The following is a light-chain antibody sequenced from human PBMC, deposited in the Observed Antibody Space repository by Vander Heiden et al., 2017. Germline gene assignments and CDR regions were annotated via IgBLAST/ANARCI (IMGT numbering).Light chain of an antibody. CDR2: DDN. V-gene: IGLV1-44*01. CDR3: AAWTDSLNAYV. J-gene: IGLJ1*01. CDR1: SSSIGSDN. Sequence: QSVLTQPPSASGTPGQRVTISCSGSSSSIGSDNVHWYQQLPETAPKLLSYDDNQRASGVPDRFSGSKSGTSASLAISGLQSEDEADYYCAAWTDSLNAYVFGTGTEVTVL.